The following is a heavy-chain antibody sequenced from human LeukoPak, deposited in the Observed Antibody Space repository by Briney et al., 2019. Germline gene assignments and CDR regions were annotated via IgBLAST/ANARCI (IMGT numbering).Heavy chain of an antibody. J-gene: IGHJ6*02. Sequence: ASVKVSCKASGGTFSSYAISWVRQAPGQGLEWMGRIIPILGIANYAQKFQGRVTITADKSTSTAYMELSSLRSEDTAVYYCARVCSSTSCSNQNYYYYGMDVWGQGTTVTVSS. CDR2: IIPILGIA. CDR3: ARVCSSTSCSNQNYYYYGMDV. D-gene: IGHD2-2*01. CDR1: GGTFSSYA. V-gene: IGHV1-69*04.